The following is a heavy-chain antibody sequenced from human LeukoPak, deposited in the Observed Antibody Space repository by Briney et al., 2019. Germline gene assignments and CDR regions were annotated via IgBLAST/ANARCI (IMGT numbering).Heavy chain of an antibody. J-gene: IGHJ4*02. CDR2: INGDGRSS. Sequence: GGSLRLSCAASGFTFTTYWMHWVRQAPGKGLVWVSRINGDGRSSNNADSVKGRFTISRDNARNTLYLQMNSLRAEDSALYYCARTSPTSHFDFWGQGTLVTVSS. D-gene: IGHD3-16*01. V-gene: IGHV3-74*01. CDR3: ARTSPTSHFDF. CDR1: GFTFTTYW.